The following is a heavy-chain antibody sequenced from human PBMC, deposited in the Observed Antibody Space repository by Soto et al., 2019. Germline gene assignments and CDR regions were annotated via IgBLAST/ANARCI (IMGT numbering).Heavy chain of an antibody. Sequence: QVQLQESGPGLVKPSQTLSLTCTVSGGSISSGDYYWSWIRQPPGKGLEWIGYIYYSGSTYCNPSLGSRVTLSVGTSRNQFSLKLSSVTAADAAVYCCAGFRCSGGSCALGPWGQGTVVSVSS. CDR3: AGFRCSGGSCALGP. CDR1: GGSISSGDYY. CDR2: IYYSGST. D-gene: IGHD2-15*01. V-gene: IGHV4-30-4*01. J-gene: IGHJ5*02.